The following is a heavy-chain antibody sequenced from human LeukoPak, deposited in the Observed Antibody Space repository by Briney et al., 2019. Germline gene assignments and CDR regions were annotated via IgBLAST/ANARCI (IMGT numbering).Heavy chain of an antibody. CDR1: GGTFSSYA. D-gene: IGHD6-19*01. CDR2: IIPILGIA. J-gene: IGHJ6*02. CDR3: ARAMYRAVAGYGMVV. V-gene: IGHV1-69*04. Sequence: ASVKVSCKASGGTFSSYAISWVRQAPGQGLEWMGRIIPILGIANYAQKFQGRVTITADKSTSTAYMELSSLRSEDTAVYYCARAMYRAVAGYGMVVWGQGTTVTVSS.